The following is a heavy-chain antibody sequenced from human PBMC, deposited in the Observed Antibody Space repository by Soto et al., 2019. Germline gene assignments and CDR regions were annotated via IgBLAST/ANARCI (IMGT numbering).Heavy chain of an antibody. J-gene: IGHJ4*02. CDR3: ARGRGESMVRGVIIPPANDY. CDR1: GGSFSGYY. V-gene: IGHV4-34*01. CDR2: INHSGST. D-gene: IGHD3-10*01. Sequence: SETLSLTCAVYGGSFSGYYWSWIRQPPGKGLEWIGEINHSGSTNYNPSLKSRVTISVDTSKNQFSLKLSSVTAADTAVYYCARGRGESMVRGVIIPPANDYWGQGTLVTVSS.